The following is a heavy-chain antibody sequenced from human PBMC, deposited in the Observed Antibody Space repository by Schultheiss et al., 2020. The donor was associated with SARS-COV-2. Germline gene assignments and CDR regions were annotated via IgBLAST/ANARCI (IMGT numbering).Heavy chain of an antibody. CDR1: GFTFSSYA. Sequence: GGSLRLSCAASGFTFSSYAMHWVRQAPGKGLEWVAVISYDGSNKYYADSVKGRFTISRDNSKNTLYLQMNSLKTEDTAVYYCTTRLRSGCAPWGQGTLVTVSS. V-gene: IGHV3-30-3*01. CDR2: ISYDGSNK. D-gene: IGHD4-17*01. J-gene: IGHJ4*02. CDR3: TTRLRSGCAP.